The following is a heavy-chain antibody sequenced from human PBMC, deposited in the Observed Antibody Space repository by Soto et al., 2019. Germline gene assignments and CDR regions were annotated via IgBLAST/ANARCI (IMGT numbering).Heavy chain of an antibody. D-gene: IGHD3-10*01. V-gene: IGHV3-33*01. CDR1: GFTFSNYD. CDR2: IWHDESNK. J-gene: IGHJ6*03. Sequence: QVQLVESGGGVVQPGRSLRLSCAAYGFTFSNYDMYWVRQAPGKGLEWVAVIWHDESNKYYTDSVKGRFTISRDNSKNTLDLRMNSLRAVDTAVYYCARGDLWFGELSGYYMDVWGKGTTVTVSS. CDR3: ARGDLWFGELSGYYMDV.